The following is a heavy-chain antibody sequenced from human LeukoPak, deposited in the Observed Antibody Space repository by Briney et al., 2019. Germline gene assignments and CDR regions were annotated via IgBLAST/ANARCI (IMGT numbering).Heavy chain of an antibody. CDR3: ANRDMVRGYNY. Sequence: GGSLRLSCAASGFTFSSYGMHWVRQAPGKGLEWVAVIWYDGSNKYYADSVKGRFTISRDDSKNTLYLQMNSLRAEDTAVYYCANRDMVRGYNYWGQGTLVTVSS. J-gene: IGHJ4*02. D-gene: IGHD3-10*01. V-gene: IGHV3-33*06. CDR2: IWYDGSNK. CDR1: GFTFSSYG.